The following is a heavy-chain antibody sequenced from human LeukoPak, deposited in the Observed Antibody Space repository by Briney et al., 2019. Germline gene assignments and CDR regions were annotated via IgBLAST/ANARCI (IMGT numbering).Heavy chain of an antibody. CDR2: IIPIFGTA. CDR3: ATPGIAAAGIGFGFDY. Sequence: SVKVSCKASGGTFSSYAISWVRQAPGQGLEWMGRIIPIFGTANYAQEFQGRVTITTDESTSTASMELSSLRSEDTAVYYCATPGIAAAGIGFGFDYWGQGTLVTVSS. J-gene: IGHJ4*02. CDR1: GGTFSSYA. V-gene: IGHV1-69*05. D-gene: IGHD6-13*01.